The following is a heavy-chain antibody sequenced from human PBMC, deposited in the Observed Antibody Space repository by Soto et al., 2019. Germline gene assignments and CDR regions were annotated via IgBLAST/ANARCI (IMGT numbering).Heavy chain of an antibody. Sequence: GGSLRLSCAPSRFTFSGASVHWVRQASGKGLEWVGRIRNKANSYATAYAASVRGRFTISRDDSKHTAFLQMNSLNTEDTAVYYCISHSPEDMIRTWGQGTLVTVPQ. J-gene: IGHJ4*02. V-gene: IGHV3-73*01. CDR1: RFTFSGAS. D-gene: IGHD2-15*01. CDR3: ISHSPEDMIRT. CDR2: IRNKANSYAT.